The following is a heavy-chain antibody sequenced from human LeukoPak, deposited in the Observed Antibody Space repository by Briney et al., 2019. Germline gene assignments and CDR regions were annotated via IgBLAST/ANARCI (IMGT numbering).Heavy chain of an antibody. Sequence: GGSLRLSCAASGFTFSSYGMHWVRQAPGKGLEWVSFIRYDGSNTFYADSVQGRFTISRDNSKNTLYLQMNSLRTEDTAVYYCAKDPAARPLRLITDDAFDIWGQGTMVTVSS. D-gene: IGHD2-21*02. CDR2: IRYDGSNT. CDR3: AKDPAARPLRLITDDAFDI. J-gene: IGHJ3*02. CDR1: GFTFSSYG. V-gene: IGHV3-30*02.